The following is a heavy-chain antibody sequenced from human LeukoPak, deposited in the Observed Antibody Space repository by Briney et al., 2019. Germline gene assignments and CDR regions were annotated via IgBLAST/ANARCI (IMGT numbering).Heavy chain of an antibody. CDR2: IYDSGST. CDR1: GASIRSGDYY. J-gene: IGHJ3*02. Sequence: PSETLSLTCTVSGASIRSGDYYWSWIRQPPGKGLEWIGYIYDSGSTYYNPSLKSRITISVDTSENRFSLKLSSVTATDTAVYYCARDCSGGSCYGAFGIWGQGTMVTVSS. D-gene: IGHD2-15*01. V-gene: IGHV4-30-4*01. CDR3: ARDCSGGSCYGAFGI.